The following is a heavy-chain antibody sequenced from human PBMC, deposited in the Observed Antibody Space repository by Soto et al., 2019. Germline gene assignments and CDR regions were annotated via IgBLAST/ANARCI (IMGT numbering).Heavy chain of an antibody. CDR3: ARENSNGSGTYVY. D-gene: IGHD3-10*01. J-gene: IGHJ4*02. CDR2: IYHSGST. V-gene: IGHV4-38-2*02. Sequence: SETLSLTCAVSGYSISSGFYWGWIRQPPGKGLEWIGNIYHSGSTYYNPSLKSRVTISVDTSKNQFSLKLRSVTAADTAVYYCARENSNGSGTYVYWGQGTLVTVSS. CDR1: GYSISSGFY.